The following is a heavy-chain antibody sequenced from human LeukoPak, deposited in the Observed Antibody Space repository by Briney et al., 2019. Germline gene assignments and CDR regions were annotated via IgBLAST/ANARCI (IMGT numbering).Heavy chain of an antibody. CDR1: GYTVTSYG. CDR2: ISAYSAQT. Sequence: ASVKVSCQASGYTVTSYGLHWVRQAPEQGLKWMGWISAYSAQTKYAQTLQGRVIMTTDRSTNTAYMELRGLRFDETAIYYRARDVSTVTTTGDFYYHRDVWGKGTTVNV. V-gene: IGHV1-18*01. CDR3: ARDVSTVTTTGDFYYHRDV. J-gene: IGHJ6*03. D-gene: IGHD1-1*01.